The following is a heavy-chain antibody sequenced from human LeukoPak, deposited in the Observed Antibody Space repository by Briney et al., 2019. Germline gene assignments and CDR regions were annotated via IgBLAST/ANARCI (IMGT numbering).Heavy chain of an antibody. CDR1: GFTFDYYT. V-gene: IGHV3-43*01. D-gene: IGHD6-19*01. Sequence: LPGGSLRLSCAASGFTFDYYTMHWVRQAPGKGLEWVSLISWDGGSTYYADSVKGRFTISRDNNKNSLYLQMNSLRGEDTALYYCAKGGGSSGWYYFDYWGQGTLVTVSS. CDR2: ISWDGGST. J-gene: IGHJ4*02. CDR3: AKGGGSSGWYYFDY.